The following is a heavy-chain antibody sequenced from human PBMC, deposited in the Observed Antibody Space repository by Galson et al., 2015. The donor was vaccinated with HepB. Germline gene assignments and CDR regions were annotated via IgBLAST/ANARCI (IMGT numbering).Heavy chain of an antibody. CDR3: ARDRGLSGSYGADY. J-gene: IGHJ4*02. D-gene: IGHD1-26*01. CDR1: GFTFSSYS. V-gene: IGHV3-48*02. Sequence: SLRLSCAASGFTFSSYSMNWVRQAPGKGLEWISYISYRSNTIWYADSVKGRFTISRDNAKNSLYLQMNSLRDEDTAVYYCARDRGLSGSYGADYWGQGTLVTVSS. CDR2: ISYRSNTI.